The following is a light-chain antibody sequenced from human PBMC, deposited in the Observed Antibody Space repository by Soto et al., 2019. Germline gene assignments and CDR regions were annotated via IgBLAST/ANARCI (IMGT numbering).Light chain of an antibody. CDR3: SSYTSSSTYV. V-gene: IGLV2-14*01. J-gene: IGLJ1*01. Sequence: QSALTPPASVSGSPGQSIPISCTGTRSDVGGYNYVSWYQQHPGKAPKLMIYDVSNRPSGVSNRFSGSKSGNTASLTISGLQAEDEADYYCSSYTSSSTYVFGTGTKLTVL. CDR1: RSDVGGYNY. CDR2: DVS.